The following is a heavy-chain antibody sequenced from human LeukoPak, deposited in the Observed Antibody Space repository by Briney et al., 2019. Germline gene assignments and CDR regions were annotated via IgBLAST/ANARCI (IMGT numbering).Heavy chain of an antibody. Sequence: ASVKVSCKASGDTFTTYAINWVRQAPGHGLEWMEMKNPKSGNTVYAQKFHGRVIMTKNTSKSTAYMELSSLTSEDTAVYYCGRAITIFDYYYMDVWGKGSTVTVSS. V-gene: IGHV1-8*01. CDR1: GDTFTTYA. D-gene: IGHD3-3*01. CDR3: GRAITIFDYYYMDV. CDR2: KNPKSGNT. J-gene: IGHJ6*03.